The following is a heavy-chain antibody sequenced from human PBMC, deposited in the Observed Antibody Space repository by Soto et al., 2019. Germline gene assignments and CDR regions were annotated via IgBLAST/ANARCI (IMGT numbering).Heavy chain of an antibody. D-gene: IGHD2-15*01. CDR2: ISYDGSNK. V-gene: IGHV3-30*18. CDR3: AKDSRRYCSGGSCYGIDY. CDR1: GFTFSSYG. Sequence: PGGSLRLSCAASGFTFSSYGMHWVRQAPGKGLEWVAVISYDGSNKYYADTVKGRFTISRDNSKNTLYLQMNSLRAEDTAVYYCAKDSRRYCSGGSCYGIDYWGQGTLVTVSS. J-gene: IGHJ4*02.